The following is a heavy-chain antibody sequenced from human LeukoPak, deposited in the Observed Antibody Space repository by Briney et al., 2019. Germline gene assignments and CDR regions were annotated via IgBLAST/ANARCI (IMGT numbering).Heavy chain of an antibody. V-gene: IGHV3-11*01. CDR3: AGRDVYNSAF. Sequence: GALRLSSAASRVTLRGHYMRWGRPGPGEGVEWVSYITPSGSTTYYADSVKGRFTISRDNAKNSLYLQMNSLRAEDTAVYFCAGRDVYNSAFWGQGTLVTVSS. J-gene: IGHJ4*02. CDR1: RVTLRGHY. D-gene: IGHD5-24*01. CDR2: ITPSGSTT.